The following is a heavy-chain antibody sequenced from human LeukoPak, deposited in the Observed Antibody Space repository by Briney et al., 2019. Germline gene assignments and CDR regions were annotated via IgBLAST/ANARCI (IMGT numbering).Heavy chain of an antibody. CDR1: EFSVGSNY. CDR3: ARDQYSSSWYPFVSYYYYYMDV. V-gene: IGHV3-21*01. CDR2: VSSSGSSI. J-gene: IGHJ6*03. D-gene: IGHD6-13*01. Sequence: GGSLRLSCAASEFSVGSNYMTWVRQAPGKGLEWVSSVSSSGSSIYYADSVKGRFTISRDNAKNSLYLQMNSLRAEDTAVYYCARDQYSSSWYPFVSYYYYYMDVWGKGTTVTVSS.